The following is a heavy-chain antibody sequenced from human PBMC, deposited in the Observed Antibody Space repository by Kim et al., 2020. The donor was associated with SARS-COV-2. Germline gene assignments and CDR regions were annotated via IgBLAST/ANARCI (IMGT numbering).Heavy chain of an antibody. CDR2: IKPDGSGK. CDR1: GFTFISYW. CDR3: ARGYCSGGSCSRGY. Sequence: GGSLRLSCAASGFTFISYWMNWVRQAPGKGLQWVANIKPDGSGKYYVDSVKGRFTISRDNAKNSLYLHMNSLRAEDTAVYYCARGYCSGGSCSRGYWGQGTLVTVSS. J-gene: IGHJ4*02. V-gene: IGHV3-7*01. D-gene: IGHD2-15*01.